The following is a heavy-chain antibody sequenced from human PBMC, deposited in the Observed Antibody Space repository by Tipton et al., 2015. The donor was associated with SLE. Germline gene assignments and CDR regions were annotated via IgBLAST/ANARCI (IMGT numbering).Heavy chain of an antibody. CDR3: ARDRRNGVTGY. Sequence: SLRLSCAASGFTVSSNYMSWVRQAPGKGLEWVSVIYSGGSTYYADYVKGRFTISRDNSKNTLYLQMNSLRAEDTAVYYCARDRRNGVTGYWGQGTLVTVSS. D-gene: IGHD2-8*01. J-gene: IGHJ4*02. CDR1: GFTVSSNY. CDR2: IYSGGST. V-gene: IGHV3-53*05.